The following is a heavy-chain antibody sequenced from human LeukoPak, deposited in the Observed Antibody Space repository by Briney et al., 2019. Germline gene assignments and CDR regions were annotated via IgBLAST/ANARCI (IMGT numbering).Heavy chain of an antibody. CDR1: GFTYSHYG. CDR2: IWSDATEK. Sequence: GGSPRLSCAASGFTYSHYGMHWVRQAPGKGLEWVAVIWSDATEKYYGDAVKGRFTISRDNSRNTLYLQMNSLRVEDTAVYYCAKDAQRGFDFSNSLEYWGQGTLVTVSS. D-gene: IGHD4-11*01. CDR3: AKDAQRGFDFSNSLEY. J-gene: IGHJ4*02. V-gene: IGHV3-33*06.